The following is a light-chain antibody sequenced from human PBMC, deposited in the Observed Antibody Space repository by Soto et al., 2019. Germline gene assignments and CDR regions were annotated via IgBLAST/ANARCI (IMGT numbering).Light chain of an antibody. Sequence: QSVLTQPASVSGSPGQSITISCTGTSSDVGGYNYVSWYQQYPGKAPKLMIYEVSNRPSGVSNRFSGSKSGNTASLTISGLQAEDEADYYCSSYTSSSTYVFGTGTK. CDR1: SSDVGGYNY. CDR3: SSYTSSSTYV. J-gene: IGLJ1*01. CDR2: EVS. V-gene: IGLV2-14*01.